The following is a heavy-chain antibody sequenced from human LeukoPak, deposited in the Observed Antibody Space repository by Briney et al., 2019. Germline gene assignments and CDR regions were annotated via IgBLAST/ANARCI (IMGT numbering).Heavy chain of an antibody. Sequence: GGSLRLSCAASGFTFSDYHMSWIRQAPGKGLEWVSYISRSSDYTNYADSAKGRFTISRDNAKNSLYLQMNSLRAEDTAVYYCARDEVNCSGGSCYRYWYFDLWGRGTLVTVSS. J-gene: IGHJ2*01. CDR2: ISRSSDYT. CDR3: ARDEVNCSGGSCYRYWYFDL. V-gene: IGHV3-11*06. CDR1: GFTFSDYH. D-gene: IGHD2-15*01.